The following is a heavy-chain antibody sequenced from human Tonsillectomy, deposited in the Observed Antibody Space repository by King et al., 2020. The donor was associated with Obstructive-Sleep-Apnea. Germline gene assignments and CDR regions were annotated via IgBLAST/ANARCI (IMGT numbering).Heavy chain of an antibody. D-gene: IGHD5-12*01. V-gene: IGHV4-59*08. CDR3: ARPRRATSGAFDI. CDR2: IYYSGST. CDR1: GGSISSYY. J-gene: IGHJ3*02. Sequence: QLQESGPGLVKPSETLSLTCTVSGGSISSYYWSWIRQPPGKGLEWIGYIYYSGSTNYNPSLKSRVTISVDTSKNQFSLKLSSVTAAATAVYYCARPRRATSGAFDIWGQGTMVTVSS.